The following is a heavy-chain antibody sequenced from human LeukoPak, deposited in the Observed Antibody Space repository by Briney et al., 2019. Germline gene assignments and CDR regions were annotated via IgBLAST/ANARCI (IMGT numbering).Heavy chain of an antibody. CDR3: ARDRVAAAGEGFDY. V-gene: IGHV4-38-2*02. CDR2: INHSGST. D-gene: IGHD6-13*01. Sequence: SETLSLTCTVSGGSISSYYWSWIRQPPGKGLEWIGSINHSGSTYYNPSLKSRVTISVDTSKNQFSLQLSSVTAADTAVYYCARDRVAAAGEGFDYWGQGTLVTVSS. CDR1: GGSISSYY. J-gene: IGHJ4*02.